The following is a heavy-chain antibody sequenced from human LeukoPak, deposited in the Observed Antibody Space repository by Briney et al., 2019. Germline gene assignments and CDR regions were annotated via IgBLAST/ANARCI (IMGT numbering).Heavy chain of an antibody. CDR2: IYYSGST. Sequence: PSETLSLTCTVSGGSISSSSYYWGWIRQPPGKGLEWIGSIYYSGSTYYNPSLKSRVTISVDTSKSQFSLKLSSVTAADTAVYYCARRRSSSFYFDYWGQGTLVTVSS. D-gene: IGHD1-26*01. V-gene: IGHV4-39*01. J-gene: IGHJ4*02. CDR3: ARRRSSSFYFDY. CDR1: GGSISSSSYY.